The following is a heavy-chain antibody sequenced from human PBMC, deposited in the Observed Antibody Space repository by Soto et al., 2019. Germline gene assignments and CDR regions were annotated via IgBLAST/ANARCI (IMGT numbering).Heavy chain of an antibody. D-gene: IGHD6-19*01. CDR2: IYTSGST. J-gene: IGHJ4*02. CDR3: ASTGSGYSGGWSDY. V-gene: IGHV4-4*07. CDR1: GGSISSYY. Sequence: SETLSLTCTVSGGSISSYYWSWIRQPAGKGLEWIGRIYTSGSTNYNPSLKSRVTMSVDTSKNQFSLKLSSVTAADTAVYYCASTGSGYSGGWSDYWGQGTLVTVSS.